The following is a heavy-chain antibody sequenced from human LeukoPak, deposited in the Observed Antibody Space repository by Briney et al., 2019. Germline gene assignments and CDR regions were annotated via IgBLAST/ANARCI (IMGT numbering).Heavy chain of an antibody. J-gene: IGHJ4*02. CDR1: GYTFTGYY. Sequence: ASVKVSCKASGYTFTGYYMHWVRQAPGQGLEWMGWINPNSGGTNYAQKFQGRITMTRDTSISTAYMELSSLTFDDTAVYYCGRGTIAVVAADLRTDQWGQGTLVIVSS. CDR2: INPNSGGT. D-gene: IGHD2-15*01. V-gene: IGHV1-2*02. CDR3: GRGTIAVVAADLRTDQ.